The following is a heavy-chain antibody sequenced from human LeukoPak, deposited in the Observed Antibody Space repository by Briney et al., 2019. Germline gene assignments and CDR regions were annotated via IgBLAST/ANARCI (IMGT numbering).Heavy chain of an antibody. CDR3: ARAAYYYGSGSTRYNWFDP. CDR1: GGTFSSYA. J-gene: IGHJ5*02. CDR2: IIPIFGTA. Sequence: SVKVSCKASGGTFSSYAISWVRQAPGQGLEWMGGIIPIFGTANYAQKFQGRVTITTDESTSTAYMGPSSLRSEDTAVYYCARAAYYYGSGSTRYNWFDPWGQGTLVTVSS. V-gene: IGHV1-69*05. D-gene: IGHD3-10*01.